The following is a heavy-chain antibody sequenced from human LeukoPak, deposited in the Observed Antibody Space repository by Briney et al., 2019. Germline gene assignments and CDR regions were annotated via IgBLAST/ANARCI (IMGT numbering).Heavy chain of an antibody. V-gene: IGHV3-23*01. CDR2: ISGSGGST. CDR3: AKAFVRRYYDILTGYDYYFDY. Sequence: GGALRLSCAASGFTFSSYAMSWVRQAPGKGLEWVSAISGSGGSTYYADSVKGRFTISRDNSKNTLYLQMNSLRAEDTAVYYCAKAFVRRYYDILTGYDYYFDYWGQGTLVTVSS. CDR1: GFTFSSYA. D-gene: IGHD3-9*01. J-gene: IGHJ4*02.